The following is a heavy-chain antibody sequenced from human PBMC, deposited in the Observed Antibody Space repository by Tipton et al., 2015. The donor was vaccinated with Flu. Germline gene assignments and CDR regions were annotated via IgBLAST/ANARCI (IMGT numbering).Heavy chain of an antibody. CDR1: GFTFSSYS. CDR3: AREYNWNDGLY. CDR2: ISSSSSYI. V-gene: IGHV3-21*01. Sequence: CAASGFTFSSYSMNWVRQAPGKGLEWVSSISSSSSYIYYADSVKGRFTISRDNAKNSLYLQMNSLRAEDTAVYYCAREYNWNDGLYWGQGTLVTVSS. J-gene: IGHJ4*02. D-gene: IGHD1-1*01.